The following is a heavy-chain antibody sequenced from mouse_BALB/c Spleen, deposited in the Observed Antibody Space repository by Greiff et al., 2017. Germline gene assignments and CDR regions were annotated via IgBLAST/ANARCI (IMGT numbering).Heavy chain of an antibody. CDR2: ISSGSSTI. CDR1: GFTFSSFG. V-gene: IGHV5-17*02. CDR3: ARYYRYFDV. Sequence: DVQLVESGGGLVQPGGSRKLSCAASGFTFSSFGMHWVRQAPEKGLEWVAYISSGSSTIYYADTVKGRFTISRDNPKNTLFLQMTSLRSEDTAMYYCARYYRYFDVWGAGTTVTVSS. J-gene: IGHJ1*01. D-gene: IGHD2-12*01.